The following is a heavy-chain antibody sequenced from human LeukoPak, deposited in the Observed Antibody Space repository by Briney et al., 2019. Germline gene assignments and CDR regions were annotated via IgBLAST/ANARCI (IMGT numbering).Heavy chain of an antibody. V-gene: IGHV3-30*18. J-gene: IGHJ4*02. Sequence: PGGSLRLSCAASGFTFSSYGMHWVRQAPGKGLEWVAVISYDGSNKYYADSVKGRFTISRDNSKNTLYLQMNSLRAEDTAVYYCAKAGDYDSSGYLIDYWGQGTLVTVSS. CDR2: ISYDGSNK. CDR1: GFTFSSYG. D-gene: IGHD3-22*01. CDR3: AKAGDYDSSGYLIDY.